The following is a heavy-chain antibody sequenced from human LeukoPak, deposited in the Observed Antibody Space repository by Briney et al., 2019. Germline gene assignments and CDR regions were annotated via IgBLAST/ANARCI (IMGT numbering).Heavy chain of an antibody. CDR1: GFTFSRYW. J-gene: IGHJ4*02. V-gene: IGHV3-74*01. CDR2: INSDGSST. CDR3: ARSRGGSFDY. D-gene: IGHD1-26*01. Sequence: GGSLRLSCAASGFTFSRYWMHWVRQAPGKGLVWVSRINSDGSSTNYADSVKGRFTISRDNAKNTLYLQMNSLRVEDTAVYYCARSRGGSFDYWGQGTLVIASS.